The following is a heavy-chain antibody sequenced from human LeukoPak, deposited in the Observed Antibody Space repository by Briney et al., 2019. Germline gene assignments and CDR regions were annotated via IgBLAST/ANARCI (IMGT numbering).Heavy chain of an antibody. D-gene: IGHD3-22*01. Sequence: GGSLRLSCAASGFTFDDYGMSWVRQAPGKGLEWVSVISGSGGSTYYAASVKGRFTISRDNSKNTLYLQMNSLRVEDTAVYYCAKDSRGYQDYFDYWGQGTLVTVSS. J-gene: IGHJ4*02. CDR1: GFTFDDYG. CDR2: ISGSGGST. V-gene: IGHV3-23*01. CDR3: AKDSRGYQDYFDY.